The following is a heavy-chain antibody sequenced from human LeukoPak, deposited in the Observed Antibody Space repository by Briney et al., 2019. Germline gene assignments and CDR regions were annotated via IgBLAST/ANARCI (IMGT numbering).Heavy chain of an antibody. Sequence: GASVKVSCKASGGTFSSYAISWVRQAPGQGLEWMGGIIPIFGTANYAQKFQGRVTITADKSTSTAYMELSSLRSEDTAVYYCARVGLYYYDSSGYGAFDIWGQGTMVTVSS. CDR2: IIPIFGTA. D-gene: IGHD3-22*01. CDR3: ARVGLYYYDSSGYGAFDI. V-gene: IGHV1-69*06. J-gene: IGHJ3*02. CDR1: GGTFSSYA.